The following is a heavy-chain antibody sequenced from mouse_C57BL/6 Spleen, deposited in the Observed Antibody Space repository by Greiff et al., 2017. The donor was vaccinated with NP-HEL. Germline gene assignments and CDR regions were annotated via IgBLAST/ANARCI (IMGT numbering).Heavy chain of an antibody. D-gene: IGHD4-1*01. Sequence: EVKLQESGGGLVKPGGSLKLSCAASGFTFSSYAMSWVRQTPEKRLEWVATISDGGSYTYYPDNVKGRFTISRDNAKNNLYLQMSHLKSEDTAMYYCARGGTGSHFDYWGQGTTLTVSS. CDR1: GFTFSSYA. J-gene: IGHJ2*01. V-gene: IGHV5-4*03. CDR3: ARGGTGSHFDY. CDR2: ISDGGSYT.